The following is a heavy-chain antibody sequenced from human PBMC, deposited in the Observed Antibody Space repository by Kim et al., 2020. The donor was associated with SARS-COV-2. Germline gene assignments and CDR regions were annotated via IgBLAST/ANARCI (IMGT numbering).Heavy chain of an antibody. CDR2: ISSSSDGM. CDR3: ARNRYSSNANAVYN. V-gene: IGHV3-21*04. D-gene: IGHD5-12*01. J-gene: IGHJ1*01. CDR1: GFIFSTSC. Sequence: GGSLRLSCAASGFIFSTSCMNWVRQAPGKGLEWVSSISSSSDGMYYEYSVQGRFTISSDNAKNSQYLQMKSLRVEDTAVSYCARNRYSSNANAVYNWG.